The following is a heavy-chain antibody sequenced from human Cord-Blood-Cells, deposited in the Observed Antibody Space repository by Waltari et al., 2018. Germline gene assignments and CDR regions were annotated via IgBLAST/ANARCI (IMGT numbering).Heavy chain of an antibody. CDR1: GFTFSSYA. CDR2: ISFDGRNK. D-gene: IGHD6-13*01. CDR3: ARTRYSSSWYLLDY. J-gene: IGHJ4*02. Sequence: QVQLVESGGGVVQPGRSLRLSCAASGFTFSSYAMHWVRQAPGKGLEGVEVISFDGRNKYYADSGKGRVPISRDNSKNTLYLQMNSLRAEDTAVYYCARTRYSSSWYLLDYWGQGTLVTVSS. V-gene: IGHV3-30*04.